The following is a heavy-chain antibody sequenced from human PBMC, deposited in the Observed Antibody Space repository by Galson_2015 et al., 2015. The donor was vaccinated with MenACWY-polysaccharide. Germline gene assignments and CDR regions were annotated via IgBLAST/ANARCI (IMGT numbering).Heavy chain of an antibody. CDR2: ISYGEST. CDR3: ARKFDY. J-gene: IGHJ4*02. Sequence: ETRSLPCTVSGGSISAGGYYWGWIRQPRGKGLEWIGIISYGESTYYNPSLKSRVTLSVDTSKSQFSLKLTSVTAADTAVYYCARKFDYWGQGTLVIVSS. V-gene: IGHV4-39*07. CDR1: GGSISAGGYY.